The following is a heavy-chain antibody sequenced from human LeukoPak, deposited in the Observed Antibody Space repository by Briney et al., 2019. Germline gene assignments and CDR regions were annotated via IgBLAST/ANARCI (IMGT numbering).Heavy chain of an antibody. CDR1: GPTFTDFW. CDR2: IKPDGNEK. Sequence: GGSLRLSCAASGPTFTDFWMNWVRLAPGRGLEWLANIKPDGNEKYYVDSVKGRFAISRDNAKNEVYLEMNSLRAEDTGVYYCSGRDSSRSPRAYWGQGTLVRVSS. CDR3: SGRDSSRSPRAY. V-gene: IGHV3-7*01. D-gene: IGHD2-2*01. J-gene: IGHJ4*02.